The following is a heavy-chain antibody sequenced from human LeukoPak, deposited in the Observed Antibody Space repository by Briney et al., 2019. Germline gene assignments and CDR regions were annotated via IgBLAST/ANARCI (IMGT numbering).Heavy chain of an antibody. V-gene: IGHV4-4*07. CDR2: IYTSGST. CDR1: GGSISSYY. Sequence: SETLSLTCTVSGGSISSYYWSWIRQPAGKGLEWIGRIYTSGSTNYNPSLKSRVTMSVDTSKNQFSLKLSSVTAADTAVYYCARVRQYDFWSGYPIGAFDIWGQGTMVTVSS. D-gene: IGHD3-3*01. CDR3: ARVRQYDFWSGYPIGAFDI. J-gene: IGHJ3*02.